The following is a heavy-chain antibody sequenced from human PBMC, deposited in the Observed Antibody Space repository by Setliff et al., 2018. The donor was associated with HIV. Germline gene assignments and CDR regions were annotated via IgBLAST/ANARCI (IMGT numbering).Heavy chain of an antibody. D-gene: IGHD4-4*01. CDR2: ISGSGDIT. CDR3: AKTQTVITVYGPFDS. CDR1: GFSFRSYA. J-gene: IGHJ4*02. V-gene: IGHV3-23*01. Sequence: GSLRLSCAASGFSFRSYAVSWVRQAPGKGLEWVSVISGSGDITYYRESVKGRFTVSRDNSKNTVYLQMNSLRAEDTAMYYCAKTQTVITVYGPFDSWGQGTPVTVSS.